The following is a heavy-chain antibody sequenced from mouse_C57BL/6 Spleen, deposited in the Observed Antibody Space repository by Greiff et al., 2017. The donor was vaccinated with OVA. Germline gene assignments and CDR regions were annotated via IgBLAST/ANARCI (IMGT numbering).Heavy chain of an antibody. CDR1: GYTFTDYY. CDR3: ARRGITTVVATDY. CDR2: LNPYHGGP. V-gene: IGHV1-19*01. D-gene: IGHD1-1*01. Sequence: VQLKQSGPVLVKPGASVKMSCKASGYTFTDYYMNWVKQSHGKSLEWIGVLNPYHGGPCYNQTFKGKATLTVDKSSSTAYMELNSLTSEDSAVYYCARRGITTVVATDYWGQGTTLTVSS. J-gene: IGHJ2*01.